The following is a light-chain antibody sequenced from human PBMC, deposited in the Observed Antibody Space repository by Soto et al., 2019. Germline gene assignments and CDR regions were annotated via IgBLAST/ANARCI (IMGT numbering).Light chain of an antibody. CDR1: SSDVGYYNF. J-gene: IGLJ2*01. CDR3: SSYAGSDNFP. Sequence: QSVLTQPPSASGSPGQSVSISCTGTSSDVGYYNFVSWYQQHPGKAPKLMIYEVTKRPSGVPDRFSVSKSGNTASLTVSGLQAEDEADYYCSSYAGSDNFPFGGGTKLTVL. CDR2: EVT. V-gene: IGLV2-8*01.